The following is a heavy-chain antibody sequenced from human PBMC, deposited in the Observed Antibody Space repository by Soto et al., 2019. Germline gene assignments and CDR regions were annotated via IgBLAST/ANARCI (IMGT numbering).Heavy chain of an antibody. CDR2: VGGSGGGT. Sequence: EEQLLESGGGLVQPGGSLRLSCAASGFMFSSYDMSWVRQAPGKGLEWVSFVGGSGGGTYYADSVKGRFTISRDNSKNTLYLQMNSLRAEDTAVYFCVRQAKLTSVTANVGYYYGLDIWGQGTTVTVSS. V-gene: IGHV3-23*01. CDR1: GFMFSSYD. D-gene: IGHD1-1*01. CDR3: VRQAKLTSVTANVGYYYGLDI. J-gene: IGHJ6*02.